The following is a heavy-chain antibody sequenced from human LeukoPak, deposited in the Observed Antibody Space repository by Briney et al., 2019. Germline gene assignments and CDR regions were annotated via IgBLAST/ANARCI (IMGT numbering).Heavy chain of an antibody. V-gene: IGHV3-48*01. CDR1: GFTFSGYS. D-gene: IGHD6-13*01. J-gene: IGHJ4*02. Sequence: GGSLRLSCAASGFTFSGYSMHWVRQAPGKGLEWVSYITTTSSTTYYIDSVEGRFTISRDNARNSLYLQMNSLRADDTAVYYCASGPTPGVAAAADYWGQGTPVTVSS. CDR2: ITTTSSTT. CDR3: ASGPTPGVAAAADY.